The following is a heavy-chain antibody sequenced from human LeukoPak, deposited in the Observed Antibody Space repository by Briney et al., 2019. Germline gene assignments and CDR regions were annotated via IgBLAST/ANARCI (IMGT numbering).Heavy chain of an antibody. V-gene: IGHV3-21*04. J-gene: IGHJ4*02. Sequence: NPGGSLRLSCAASGFTFSSYSMNWVRQAPGKGLEWVSSISSSSSYTYYADSVKGRFTISRDNSKNTLYLQMNSLRAEDTAVYYCAKEGEYYFDYWGQGTLVTVSS. CDR1: GFTFSSYS. CDR2: ISSSSSYT. D-gene: IGHD3-16*01. CDR3: AKEGEYYFDY.